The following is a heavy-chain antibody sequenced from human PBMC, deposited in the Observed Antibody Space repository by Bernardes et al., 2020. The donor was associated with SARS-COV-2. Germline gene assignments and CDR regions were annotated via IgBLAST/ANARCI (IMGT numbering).Heavy chain of an antibody. CDR3: ARGRGRVTTRWFDP. Sequence: ASVKVSCKASGYTFTSYDINWVRQATGQGLEWMGWMNPNSGNTGYAQKFQGRVTMTRNTSISTAYMELSSLRSEDTAVYYCARGRGRVTTRWFDPWGQGTLVTVSS. CDR1: GYTFTSYD. CDR2: MNPNSGNT. D-gene: IGHD4-17*01. V-gene: IGHV1-8*01. J-gene: IGHJ5*02.